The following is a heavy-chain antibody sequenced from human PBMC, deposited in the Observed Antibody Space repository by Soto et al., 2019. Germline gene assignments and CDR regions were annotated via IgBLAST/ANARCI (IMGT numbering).Heavy chain of an antibody. V-gene: IGHV3-30-3*01. CDR3: ASTTTGLAAAAPRFDY. D-gene: IGHD6-13*01. Sequence: VQLVESGGGVVQPGRSLRLSCAASGFTFSSYAMHWVRQAPGKGLEWVAVISYDGSNKYYADSVKGRFTISRDNSKNTLYLQMNSLRAEDTAVYYCASTTTGLAAAAPRFDYWGQGTLVTVSS. CDR2: ISYDGSNK. J-gene: IGHJ4*02. CDR1: GFTFSSYA.